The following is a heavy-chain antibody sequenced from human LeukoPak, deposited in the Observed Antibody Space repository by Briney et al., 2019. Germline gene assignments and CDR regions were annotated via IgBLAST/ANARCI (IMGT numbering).Heavy chain of an antibody. CDR2: INHSGST. V-gene: IGHV4-34*01. CDR1: GGSFSGYY. Sequence: SETLSLTCAVHGGSFSGYYWSWIRQPPGKGLEWIGEINHSGSTNYNPSLKSRVTISVDTSKNQFSLKLSSVTAADTAVYYCAREGQRGYCSSTSCFWFDPWGQGTLVTVSS. D-gene: IGHD2-2*01. J-gene: IGHJ5*02. CDR3: AREGQRGYCSSTSCFWFDP.